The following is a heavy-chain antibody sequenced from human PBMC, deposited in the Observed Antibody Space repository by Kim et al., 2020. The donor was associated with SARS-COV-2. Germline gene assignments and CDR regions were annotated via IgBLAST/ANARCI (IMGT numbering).Heavy chain of an antibody. Sequence: SETLSLTCTVSGDSVSRNYWSWIRQPPGKGLEWIGYIYNSASTNYNPSLKSRVTISPDTSKNQLFLKLNSATAADTAVYYCARLPRGPWRFDSWGRGTLVTVSS. V-gene: IGHV4-59*02. D-gene: IGHD2-2*01. J-gene: IGHJ4*02. CDR1: GDSVSRNY. CDR3: ARLPRGPWRFDS. CDR2: IYNSAST.